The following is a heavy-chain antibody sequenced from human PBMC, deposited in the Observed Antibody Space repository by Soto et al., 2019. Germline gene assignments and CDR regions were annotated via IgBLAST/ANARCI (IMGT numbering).Heavy chain of an antibody. D-gene: IGHD3-22*01. CDR3: ARDPPYSHYDSSGYYYYTDYYGMDV. J-gene: IGHJ6*02. CDR2: INAGNGNT. CDR1: GYTFTSYA. V-gene: IGHV1-3*01. Sequence: GASVKVSCKASGYTFTSYAMHWVRQAPGQRLEWMGWINAGNGNTKYSQKFQGRVTITRDTSASTAYMELNSLRAEDTAVYYCARDPPYSHYDSSGYYYYTDYYGMDVWGQGTTVTVSS.